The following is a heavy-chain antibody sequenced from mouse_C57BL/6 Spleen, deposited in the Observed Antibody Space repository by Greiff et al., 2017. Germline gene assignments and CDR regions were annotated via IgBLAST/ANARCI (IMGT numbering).Heavy chain of an antibody. V-gene: IGHV1-81*01. CDR1: GYTFTSYG. CDR3: ARGDYYGSSSYWYFDV. Sequence: QVQLQQSGAELARPGASVKLSCKASGYTFTSYGISWVKQRTGQGLEWIGEIYPRSGNTYYNEKFKGKATLTADKSSSTACMELRSLTSEDSAVYFCARGDYYGSSSYWYFDVWGTGTTVTVSS. J-gene: IGHJ1*03. CDR2: IYPRSGNT. D-gene: IGHD1-1*01.